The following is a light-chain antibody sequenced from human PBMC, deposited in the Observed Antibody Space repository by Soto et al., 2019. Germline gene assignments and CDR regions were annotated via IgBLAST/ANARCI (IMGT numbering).Light chain of an antibody. CDR3: VQDYSFPGP. V-gene: IGKV1-6*02. J-gene: IGKJ4*01. CDR2: AAS. CDR1: QGIRND. Sequence: AIQVTQSPSSLSASVGDRVTITCRASQGIRNDLSWYQQKPGKAPKLLIYAASSLQSGVPSRFSGSGSGTNFVYTISRLQPEDYATYCYVQDYSFPGPFGVVTEL.